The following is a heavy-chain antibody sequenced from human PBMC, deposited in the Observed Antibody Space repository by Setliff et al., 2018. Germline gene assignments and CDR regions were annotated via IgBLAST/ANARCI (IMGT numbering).Heavy chain of an antibody. J-gene: IGHJ1*01. CDR1: ADSMNNNF. CDR3: ARQDRFYDRSVFVEYFQH. Sequence: SETLSLTCIVSADSMNNNFWTWIRRPPGKGLEWIGYIYPDGTTNYNPSLKSRMTISLDMSKNQFSLTLRSVTAADTAMYYCARQDRFYDRSVFVEYFQHWGQGALVTVSS. CDR2: IYPDGTT. D-gene: IGHD3-22*01. V-gene: IGHV4-4*08.